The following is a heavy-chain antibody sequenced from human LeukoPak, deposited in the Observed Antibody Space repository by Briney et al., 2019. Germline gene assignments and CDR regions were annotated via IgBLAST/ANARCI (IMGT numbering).Heavy chain of an antibody. CDR3: TTDEVVITNFDY. CDR2: IKSKTDGGTT. J-gene: IGHJ4*02. CDR1: GFTFSNAW. V-gene: IGHV3-15*01. Sequence: GGSLRLSCAASGFTFSNAWMSWVRQAPGKGLEWVGRIKSKTDGGTTDYAAPVKGRFTISRDDSKNTLYLQMNSLKTEDTAVYYYTTDEVVITNFDYWGQGTLVTVSS. D-gene: IGHD3-22*01.